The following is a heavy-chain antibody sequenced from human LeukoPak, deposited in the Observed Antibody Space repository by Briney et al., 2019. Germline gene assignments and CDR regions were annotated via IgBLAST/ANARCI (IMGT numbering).Heavy chain of an antibody. J-gene: IGHJ2*01. CDR3: AKDRERYTGGYFDL. CDR1: GFNFGEFW. Sequence: GGSLRLSCAASGFNFGEFWMAWVRQTPGMGLEWVADIKEDGSESFYVDSVKGRFTISRDNSKNTLYLQMNSLRAEDTAVYYCAKDRERYTGGYFDLWGRGTLVTVSS. V-gene: IGHV3-7*01. CDR2: IKEDGSES. D-gene: IGHD1-1*01.